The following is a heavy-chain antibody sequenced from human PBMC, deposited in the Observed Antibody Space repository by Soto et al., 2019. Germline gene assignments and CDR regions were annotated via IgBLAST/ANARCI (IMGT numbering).Heavy chain of an antibody. CDR3: ARGRGVPAYYFDY. D-gene: IGHD3-10*01. CDR1: GGSISSYY. CDR2: IYYSGST. V-gene: IGHV4-59*01. Sequence: SETLSLTCTVSGGSISSYYWSWIRQPPGKGLEWIGYIYYSGSTNYNPSLKSRVTISVDTSKNQFSLKLSSVTAADTAVYYCARGRGVPAYYFDYWGQGTLVTVSS. J-gene: IGHJ4*02.